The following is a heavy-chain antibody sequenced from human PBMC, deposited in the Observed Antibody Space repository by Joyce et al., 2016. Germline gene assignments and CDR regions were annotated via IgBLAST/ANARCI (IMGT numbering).Heavy chain of an antibody. D-gene: IGHD3-10*02. CDR2: IQSGGGT. V-gene: IGHV4-4*07. Sequence: QVQLQESGPGLVKPSETLSLTCTVSGGSISNYYWSWIRQPAGKGLEWVGRIQSGGGTIYNPSRKGRVTVSVDTSRNQFFLMLTSVTAADTAVYYCARDMSSFPYNWFDPWGQGTLVTVSS. CDR1: GGSISNYY. J-gene: IGHJ5*02. CDR3: ARDMSSFPYNWFDP.